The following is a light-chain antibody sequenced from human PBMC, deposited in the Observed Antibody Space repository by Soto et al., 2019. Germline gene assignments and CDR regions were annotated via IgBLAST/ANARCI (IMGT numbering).Light chain of an antibody. V-gene: IGKV1-39*01. CDR3: QQSSSTPWT. CDR1: QRIRNS. CDR2: SAS. J-gene: IGKJ1*01. Sequence: DIQMTQSPSSLSASLGDRVTITCRASQRIRNSLNWYQQMPGKPPRLLIYSASSLQSGVPSRFGGSGSGTDFTLTISNLQPEDFATYFCQQSSSTPWTFGKGTKVEV.